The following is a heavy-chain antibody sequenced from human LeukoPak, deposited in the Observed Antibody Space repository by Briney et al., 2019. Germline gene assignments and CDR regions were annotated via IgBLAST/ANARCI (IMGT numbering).Heavy chain of an antibody. CDR1: GYTFTTLD. J-gene: IGHJ6*02. CDR3: ARDVDYYYYGMDV. D-gene: IGHD3-10*02. V-gene: IGHV1-8*03. Sequence: ASVKVSCKASGYTFTTLDINWVRQATGQGLEWMGWINPNSGNTGSAQKFQGRVTITRDTSISTAYMELSSLRAEDTAVYYCARDVDYYYYGMDVWGQGTTVTVSS. CDR2: INPNSGNT.